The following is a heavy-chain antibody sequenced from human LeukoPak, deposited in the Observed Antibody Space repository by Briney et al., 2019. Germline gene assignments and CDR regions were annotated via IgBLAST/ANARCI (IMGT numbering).Heavy chain of an antibody. J-gene: IGHJ4*02. D-gene: IGHD5-12*01. CDR1: GFTFSSYW. CDR3: TTIRPGY. CDR2: IKVGGTTT. V-gene: IGHV3-74*01. Sequence: GGSLRLSCAASGFTFSSYWIHWVCHVLGKGLGWVSRIKVGGTTTDYADSVKGRFTISKDDAKNTLYLQMNSLRAEDTAVYYCTTIRPGYWGQGTLVTVSP.